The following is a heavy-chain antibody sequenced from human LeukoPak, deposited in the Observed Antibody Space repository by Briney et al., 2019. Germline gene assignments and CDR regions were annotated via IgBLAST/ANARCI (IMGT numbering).Heavy chain of an antibody. Sequence: GGSLRLSCAASAFTFSTSWMTWVRQAPGKGLEWVASINRDGSEKYYVDSVKGRFTISRDNAKDSLYLQMNSLRADDMAVYYCAKGGYSSSWYSVYWGQGTLVTVSS. J-gene: IGHJ4*02. CDR3: AKGGYSSSWYSVY. D-gene: IGHD6-19*01. CDR2: INRDGSEK. CDR1: AFTFSTSW. V-gene: IGHV3-7*01.